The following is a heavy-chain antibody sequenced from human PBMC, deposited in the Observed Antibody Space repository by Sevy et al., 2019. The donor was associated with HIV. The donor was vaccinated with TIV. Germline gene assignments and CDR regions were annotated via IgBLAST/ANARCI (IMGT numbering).Heavy chain of an antibody. CDR3: ARRGILLRGGDYFYYGLDV. V-gene: IGHV5-51*01. CDR1: GYDFSTYW. D-gene: IGHD1-26*01. CDR2: IFPGDSDT. Sequence: GKSLKISCKGSGYDFSTYWIAWLRQMPGKGLELMGIIFPGDSDTRHSPSFQGQVTISADDSIRTSYLQWRSLKASDTAIYYCARRGILLRGGDYFYYGLDVWGQGTTVTVSS. J-gene: IGHJ6*02.